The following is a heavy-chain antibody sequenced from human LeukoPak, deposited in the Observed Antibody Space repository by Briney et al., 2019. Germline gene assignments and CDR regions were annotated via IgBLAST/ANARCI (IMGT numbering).Heavy chain of an antibody. CDR1: GFTFSSYA. V-gene: IGHV3-23*01. J-gene: IGHJ4*02. Sequence: GGSLRLSCAASGFTFSSYAMSWVRQAPGKGLEWVSAISAGGGSTYYADSVKGRFTISRDNSKNTLHLQMNSLRAEDTAVYYCAKGSQQWLVWYDYWGQGTLVTASS. CDR3: AKGSQQWLVWYDY. CDR2: ISAGGGST. D-gene: IGHD6-19*01.